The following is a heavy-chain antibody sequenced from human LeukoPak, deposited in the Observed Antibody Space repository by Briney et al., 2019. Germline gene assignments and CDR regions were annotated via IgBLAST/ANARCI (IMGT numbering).Heavy chain of an antibody. V-gene: IGHV3-20*04. D-gene: IGHD3/OR15-3a*01. J-gene: IGHJ4*02. CDR3: AKDRGTGFLHDWTVSS. Sequence: GGSLRLSCAASGFTFDDYGMSWVRQAPGKGLEWVPGINWNGGSTGYADSVKGRFTISRDNAKNSLYLQMNSLTVEDTALYYCAKDRGTGFLHDWTVSSWGQGTRVTVSS. CDR2: INWNGGST. CDR1: GFTFDDYG.